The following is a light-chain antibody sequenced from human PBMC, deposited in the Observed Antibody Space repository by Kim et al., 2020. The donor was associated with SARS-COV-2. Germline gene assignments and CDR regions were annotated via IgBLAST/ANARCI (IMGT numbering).Light chain of an antibody. V-gene: IGLV4-69*01. Sequence: QLVLTQSPSASASLGASVKLTCTLSSGHSSYAIAWHQQQPEKGPRYLMKLKSDGSHSRGDGIPDRFSGSSSGAERYLTISSLQSDDEADYYCQTWGTGIRVFVGGTQLTVL. CDR3: QTWGTGIRV. J-gene: IGLJ3*02. CDR1: SGHSSYA. CDR2: LKSDGSH.